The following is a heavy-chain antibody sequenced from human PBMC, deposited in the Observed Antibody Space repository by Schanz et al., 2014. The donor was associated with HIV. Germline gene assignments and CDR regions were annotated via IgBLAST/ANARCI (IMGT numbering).Heavy chain of an antibody. V-gene: IGHV3-30*18. Sequence: VQLVESGGGLAKPGGSLRLSCAASGFTFSDHYMTWIRQAPGKGLEWVAVISYDGSNKYYADSVKGRFTISRDNSKNTLYLQMNSLRAEDTAVYYCAKDRITGTTGVPYYYYGMDVWGQGTTVTVSS. J-gene: IGHJ6*02. D-gene: IGHD1-7*01. CDR1: GFTFSDHY. CDR2: ISYDGSNK. CDR3: AKDRITGTTGVPYYYYGMDV.